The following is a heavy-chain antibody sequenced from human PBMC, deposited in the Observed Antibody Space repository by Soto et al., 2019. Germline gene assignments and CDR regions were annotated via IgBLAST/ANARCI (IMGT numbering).Heavy chain of an antibody. D-gene: IGHD3-10*01. CDR3: VYGSGSVDY. CDR2: ISAYNGNT. V-gene: IGHV1-18*04. J-gene: IGHJ4*02. Sequence: VLVKGSRKTSGYTITRYGSSWVRQAPGQGLEWMGWISAYNGNTNYAQKLQGRVTMTTDTSTSTAYMELRSLRSDDTAVYYCVYGSGSVDYWGQRTLVTVSS. CDR1: GYTITRYG.